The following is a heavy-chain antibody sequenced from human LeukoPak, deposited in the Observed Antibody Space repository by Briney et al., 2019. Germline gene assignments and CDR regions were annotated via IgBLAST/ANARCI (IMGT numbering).Heavy chain of an antibody. CDR3: ASPLSYGDYDGY. Sequence: PGGSLRLSCAASGFTFSSYAMHGVRQAPGKGLAYVSAIRRNWGSTYYANSVKGRFTISRDNSKHMLYLQMNSLRAEDTAVYYCASPLSYGDYDGYWGQGTLVTVSS. V-gene: IGHV3-64*01. D-gene: IGHD4-17*01. CDR1: GFTFSSYA. CDR2: IRRNWGST. J-gene: IGHJ4*02.